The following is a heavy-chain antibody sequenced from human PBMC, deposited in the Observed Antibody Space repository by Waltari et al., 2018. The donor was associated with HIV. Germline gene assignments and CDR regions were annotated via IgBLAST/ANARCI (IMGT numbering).Heavy chain of an antibody. D-gene: IGHD3-22*01. CDR3: ARGGYYYDISGYYHY. CDR1: GFTFSNFS. CDR2: IWYDGDNK. J-gene: IGHJ4*02. Sequence: QVQLVESGGGVVQPGRSLRISCAASGFTFSNFSMPWVRQAPGKGLEWVAVIWYDGDNKYYADSVKGRFTISRDNSKNTLYLQMNSLRVEDTAVYYCARGGYYYDISGYYHYWGQGTLVTVSS. V-gene: IGHV3-33*01.